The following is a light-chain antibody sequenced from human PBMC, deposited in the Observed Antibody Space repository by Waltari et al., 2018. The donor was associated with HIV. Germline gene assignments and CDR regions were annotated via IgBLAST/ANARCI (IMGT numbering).Light chain of an antibody. CDR2: KDT. J-gene: IGLJ3*02. Sequence: SYELTQPPSVSVSPGQTAKTTCSGDALPNQYAHWYQQKPGQAPLLVIYKDTQRPSGIPERFSGSHAGTTVTLIITGVQAEDEADYYCESADNSGTYWVFGGGTKLSVL. CDR3: ESADNSGTYWV. V-gene: IGLV3-25*03. CDR1: ALPNQY.